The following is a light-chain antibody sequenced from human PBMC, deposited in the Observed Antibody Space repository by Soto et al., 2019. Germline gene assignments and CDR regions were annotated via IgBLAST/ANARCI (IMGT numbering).Light chain of an antibody. CDR2: GAS. Sequence: EIVLTQSPGTLSFSPGERATLSCRASQSVSSSYLAWYQQKPGQAPRLLIYGASSRATGIPDRFSGSGSGTDFSLTVSRLEPEDFAVYYCQQYDASPVTFGQGTRLEI. CDR1: QSVSSSY. V-gene: IGKV3-20*01. J-gene: IGKJ5*01. CDR3: QQYDASPVT.